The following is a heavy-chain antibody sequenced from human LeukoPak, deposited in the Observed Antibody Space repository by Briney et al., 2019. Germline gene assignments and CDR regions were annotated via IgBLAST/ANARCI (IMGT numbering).Heavy chain of an antibody. Sequence: GGSLRLSCAASGFTFSGSAMHWVRQASGKGLEWVGRITSKANSYATAYAASVKGRFTISRDDSKNTAYLQMNSLKTEDTAVYYCVSGWFGESLAEWFDTWCQGTLVSVSS. CDR3: VSGWFGESLAEWFDT. V-gene: IGHV3-73*01. J-gene: IGHJ5*02. CDR2: ITSKANSYAT. CDR1: GFTFSGSA. D-gene: IGHD3-10*01.